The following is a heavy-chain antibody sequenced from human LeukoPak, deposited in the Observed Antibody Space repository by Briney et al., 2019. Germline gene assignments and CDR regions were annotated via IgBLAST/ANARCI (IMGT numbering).Heavy chain of an antibody. Sequence: PSETLSLTCTVSGGFIRSSSYYWGWIRQPPGKGLEWIGTIYYSGSTSYNPSLRSRVTISVDTSKNQFSLRLSSVTAADTAVYYCARVVGSAYRGGDCYPDYWGQGTLVTVSS. CDR1: GGFIRSSSYY. D-gene: IGHD2-21*02. CDR2: IYYSGST. V-gene: IGHV4-39*07. CDR3: ARVVGSAYRGGDCYPDY. J-gene: IGHJ4*02.